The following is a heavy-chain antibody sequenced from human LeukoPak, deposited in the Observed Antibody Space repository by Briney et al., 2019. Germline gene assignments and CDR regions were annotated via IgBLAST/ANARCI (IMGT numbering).Heavy chain of an antibody. CDR3: ARGSRKYSSSSGLDY. Sequence: GGSLRLSCAASGFSVSNNYMSWVRQAPGKGLEWISVIYSGGSSYYADSMKGRFTISRDNSKNTLYLQMNSLRAEDTAVYYCARGSRKYSSSSGLDYWGQGTLVTVSS. J-gene: IGHJ4*02. CDR1: GFSVSNNY. V-gene: IGHV3-53*01. D-gene: IGHD6-6*01. CDR2: IYSGGSS.